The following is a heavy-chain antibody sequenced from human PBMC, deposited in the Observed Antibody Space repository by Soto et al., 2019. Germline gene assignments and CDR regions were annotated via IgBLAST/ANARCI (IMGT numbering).Heavy chain of an antibody. D-gene: IGHD4-17*01. Sequence: PVGSLRLSCAASRFTFSSYEMNWVRQAPGKGLEWVSYISSSGSSIYYADSVKGRFTISRDNAKNSLYLQMSSLRAEDTAVYYCARGGSSDYYFFDYWGQGTLVTVSS. CDR2: ISSSGSSI. V-gene: IGHV3-48*03. J-gene: IGHJ4*02. CDR1: RFTFSSYE. CDR3: ARGGSSDYYFFDY.